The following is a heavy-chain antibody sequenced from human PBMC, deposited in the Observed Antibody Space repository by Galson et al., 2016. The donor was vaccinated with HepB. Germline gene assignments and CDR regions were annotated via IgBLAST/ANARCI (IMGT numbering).Heavy chain of an antibody. Sequence: SLRLSCAASGFTFNTYSMNWVRQAPGKGLEWVSHISSSSSTIKYADSVKGRFTISRDNAKNSLYLQMNSLRDEDTAVYYCVRDPWVDYWGQGTLVTVSS. J-gene: IGHJ4*02. CDR3: VRDPWVDY. CDR1: GFTFNTYS. CDR2: ISSSSSTI. V-gene: IGHV3-48*02. D-gene: IGHD1-26*01.